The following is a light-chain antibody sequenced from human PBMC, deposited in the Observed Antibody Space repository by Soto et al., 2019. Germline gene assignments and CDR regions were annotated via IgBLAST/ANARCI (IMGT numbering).Light chain of an antibody. Sequence: QSALTQPASVSASPGQSITISCTGTSSDVGGYNYVSWYQQHPGRAPKLIIYDVSVRPSGISDRFSGSKSGNTASLTISGRQAEDEADYYCGAFTVTSTLVFCGGTKLTV. CDR2: DVS. J-gene: IGLJ3*02. CDR1: SSDVGGYNY. CDR3: GAFTVTSTLV. V-gene: IGLV2-14*03.